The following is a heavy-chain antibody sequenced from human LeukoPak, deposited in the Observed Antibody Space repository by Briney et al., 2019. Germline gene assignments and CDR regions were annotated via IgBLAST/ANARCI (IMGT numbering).Heavy chain of an antibody. J-gene: IGHJ6*02. Sequence: ASVKVSCKASGYTFTSYGISWVRQAPGQGLEWMGWISAYNGNTNYAQKLQGRVTMTTDTSTSTAYMELRSLRSDDTAVYYCARDPTMGRGYSYGYYYGMDVWGRGTTVTVSS. CDR1: GYTFTSYG. V-gene: IGHV1-18*01. D-gene: IGHD5-18*01. CDR3: ARDPTMGRGYSYGYYYGMDV. CDR2: ISAYNGNT.